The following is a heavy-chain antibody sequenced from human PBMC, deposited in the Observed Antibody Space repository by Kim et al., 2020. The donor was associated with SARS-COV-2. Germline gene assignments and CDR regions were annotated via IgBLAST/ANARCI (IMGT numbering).Heavy chain of an antibody. D-gene: IGHD6-19*01. CDR2: ISGSGGST. CDR3: AKALYSSGTFDY. Sequence: GGSLRLSCAASGFTFSSYAMSWVRQAPGKGLEWVSAISGSGGSTYYADSGKGRFTISRDNSKNTLYLQMNSLRAEDTAVYYCAKALYSSGTFDYWGQGTLVTVSS. V-gene: IGHV3-23*01. J-gene: IGHJ4*02. CDR1: GFTFSSYA.